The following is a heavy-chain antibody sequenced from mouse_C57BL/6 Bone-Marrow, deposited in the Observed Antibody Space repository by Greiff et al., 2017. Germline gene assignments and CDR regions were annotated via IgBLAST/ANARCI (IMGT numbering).Heavy chain of an antibody. D-gene: IGHD2-2*01. CDR3: ARSSMVTTDGYYAMDY. J-gene: IGHJ4*01. Sequence: SGPELVKPGASVKIPCKASGYTFTDYNMDWVKQSHGKSLEWIGNIKPNNGGTIYNQKFTGKATLTVDKSSSTAYMELRSLTSEDTAVYYCARSSMVTTDGYYAMDYWGQGTSVTVSS. V-gene: IGHV1-18*01. CDR2: IKPNNGGT. CDR1: GYTFTDYN.